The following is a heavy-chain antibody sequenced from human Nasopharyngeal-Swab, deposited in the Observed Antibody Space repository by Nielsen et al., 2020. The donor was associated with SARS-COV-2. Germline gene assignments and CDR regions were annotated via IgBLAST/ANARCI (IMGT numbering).Heavy chain of an antibody. CDR2: IKQDGSET. V-gene: IGHV3-7*01. CDR3: WRMTAYGKDV. CDR1: GFSFSSYW. Sequence: GESLKISCAASGFSFSSYWMSWVRQAPGKGLEWVANIKQDGSETYYGDSVKGRFTISRDNAKNSVYLQMNSLRAEDTAVYFCWRMTAYGKDVWGQGTTVTVSS. J-gene: IGHJ6*02. D-gene: IGHD2-8*01.